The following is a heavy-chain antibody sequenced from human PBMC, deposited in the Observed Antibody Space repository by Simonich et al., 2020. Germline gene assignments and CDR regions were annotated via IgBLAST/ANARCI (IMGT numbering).Heavy chain of an antibody. V-gene: IGHV4-38-2*01. J-gene: IGHJ6*02. CDR3: ARVGYSNYYYYGMDV. Sequence: QVQLQESGPGLVKPSETLSLTCAVSGYSISSGYYWGWIRQPPGKGLEWIGGIYHSGRTDYTPSLKSRVTISVDTSKNQFSLKLSSVTAADTAVYYCARVGYSNYYYYGMDVWGQGTTVTVSS. CDR2: IYHSGRT. D-gene: IGHD6-13*01. CDR1: GYSISSGYY.